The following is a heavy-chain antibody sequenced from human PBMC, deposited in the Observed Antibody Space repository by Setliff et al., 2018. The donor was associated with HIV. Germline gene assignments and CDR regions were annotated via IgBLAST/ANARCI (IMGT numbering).Heavy chain of an antibody. CDR3: ARGHCSGTNCYGVDYYGMDV. D-gene: IGHD2-2*01. J-gene: IGHJ6*02. Sequence: SETLSLTCAVSGGSLSSDNWWTWVRQPPGKGLEWIGEIHHTEYTNYSPSLKSRVSMSVDRSKNQFSLNLTSVTAADTAVYYCARGHCSGTNCYGVDYYGMDVWGQGTTVTVSS. CDR2: IHHTEYT. V-gene: IGHV4-4*02. CDR1: GGSLSSDNW.